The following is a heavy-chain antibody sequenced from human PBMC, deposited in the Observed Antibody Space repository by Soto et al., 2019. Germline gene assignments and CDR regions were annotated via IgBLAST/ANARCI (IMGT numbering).Heavy chain of an antibody. CDR1: GFTFSSYA. V-gene: IGHV3-33*06. D-gene: IGHD6-13*01. J-gene: IGHJ4*02. CDR2: IWHDGTHI. Sequence: QVQLVESGGGVVQPGTSLRLSCVTSGFTFSSYAMNWVRQAPGKGLEWVAVIWHDGTHIYYADSMKGRFTISRDNSKNTLYLQMNSLRADDTAVYYCAKMYGSSWSFDYWGQGIPVTVSS. CDR3: AKMYGSSWSFDY.